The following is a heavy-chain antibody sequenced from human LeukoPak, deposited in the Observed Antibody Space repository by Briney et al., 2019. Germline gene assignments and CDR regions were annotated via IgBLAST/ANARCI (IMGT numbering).Heavy chain of an antibody. J-gene: IGHJ4*02. CDR1: FXXXX. CDR3: ARGQQQLVRY. V-gene: IGHV1-2*02. D-gene: IGHD6-13*01. CDR2: INPNSGGT. Sequence: FXXXXXXWVXXXXGQGLEWMGWINPNSGGTNYAQKFQGRVTMTRDTSISTAYMELSRLRSDDTAVYYCARGQQQLVRYWGQGTLVTVSS.